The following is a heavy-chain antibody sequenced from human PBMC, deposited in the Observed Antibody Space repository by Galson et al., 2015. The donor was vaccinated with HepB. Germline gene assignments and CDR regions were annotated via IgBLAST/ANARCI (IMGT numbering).Heavy chain of an antibody. Sequence: SLRLSCAASGFTFSSYAMSWVRQAPGKGLEWVSAISGSGGSTYYADSVKGRFTISRDNSKNTLYLQMNSLRAEDTAVYYCATLSVRWLGRGYFDYWGQGTLVTVSP. CDR3: ATLSVRWLGRGYFDY. CDR1: GFTFSSYA. CDR2: ISGSGGST. V-gene: IGHV3-23*01. J-gene: IGHJ4*02. D-gene: IGHD6-19*01.